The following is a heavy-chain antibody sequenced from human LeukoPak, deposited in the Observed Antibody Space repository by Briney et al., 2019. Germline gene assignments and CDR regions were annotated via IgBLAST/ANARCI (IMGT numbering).Heavy chain of an antibody. CDR1: GASISSYY. V-gene: IGHV4-59*01. CDR2: IYYSGST. Sequence: SETLSLTCTVSGASISSYYWSWIRQPPGKGLEWIGYIYYSGSTNYNPSLKSRVTISVDTSKNQFSLKLSSVTAADTAVYYCATHGGVTFDYWGQGTLVTVSS. CDR3: ATHGGVTFDY. D-gene: IGHD2-21*02. J-gene: IGHJ4*02.